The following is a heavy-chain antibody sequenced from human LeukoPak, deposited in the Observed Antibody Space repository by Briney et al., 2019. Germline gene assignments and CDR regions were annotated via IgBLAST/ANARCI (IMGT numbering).Heavy chain of an antibody. D-gene: IGHD2-21*01. J-gene: IGHJ4*02. V-gene: IGHV1-69*13. CDR1: GGTFSSYA. CDR2: IIPIFSTA. CDR3: ASVVMRLHYYFDY. Sequence: SVTVSCKASGGTFSSYAISWVRQAPGQGLEWMGGIIPIFSTANYAQKFQGRVTITADESTSTAYMELSSLRSEDTAVYYCASVVMRLHYYFDYWGQGTLVTVSS.